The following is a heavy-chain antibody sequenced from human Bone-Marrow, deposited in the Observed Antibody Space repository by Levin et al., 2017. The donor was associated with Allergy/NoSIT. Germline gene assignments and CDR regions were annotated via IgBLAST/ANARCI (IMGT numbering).Heavy chain of an antibody. CDR2: FSSSGST. J-gene: IGHJ5*02. CDR3: ARDGCNGAHCYNWFDP. Sequence: RSSETLSLTCTVSGGSIRSYYWSWIRQSAGKGLEWIGRFSSSGSTKYNPSLYGRVSISGDTSKNELSLELTSATAADTAVYYCARDGCNGAHCYNWFDPWGQGTLVTVSS. V-gene: IGHV4-4*07. CDR1: GGSIRSYY. D-gene: IGHD2-8*01.